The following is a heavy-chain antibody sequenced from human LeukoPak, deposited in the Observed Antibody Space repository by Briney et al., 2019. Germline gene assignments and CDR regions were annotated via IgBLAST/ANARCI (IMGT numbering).Heavy chain of an antibody. CDR3: ARGRGYGSGSYYPPLPFYCYYGMDV. CDR1: GGTFSSYA. D-gene: IGHD3-10*01. Sequence: SVKVSCKASGGTFSSYAISWVRQAPGQGLEWMGGIIPIFGTANYAQKFQGRVTITADESTSTAYMELSSLRSEDTAVYYCARGRGYGSGSYYPPLPFYCYYGMDVWGQGTTVTVSS. CDR2: IIPIFGTA. J-gene: IGHJ6*02. V-gene: IGHV1-69*13.